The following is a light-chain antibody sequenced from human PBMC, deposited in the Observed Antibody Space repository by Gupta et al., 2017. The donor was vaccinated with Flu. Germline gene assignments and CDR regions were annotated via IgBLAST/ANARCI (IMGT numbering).Light chain of an antibody. CDR2: YAS. V-gene: IGKV1-33*01. CDR1: QCICHS. CDR3: QHYVNLPPYT. Sequence: DRVPIPCQASQCICHSLNWFQTKPWPAPKLLIYYASILETAVSSRFSGSGSRTDFTFTISSLQPEDIATYYCQHYVNLPPYTFGQGTKLEIK. J-gene: IGKJ2*01.